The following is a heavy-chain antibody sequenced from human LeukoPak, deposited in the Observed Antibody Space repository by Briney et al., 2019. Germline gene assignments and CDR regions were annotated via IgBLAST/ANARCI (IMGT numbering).Heavy chain of an antibody. CDR2: ISYDAIHK. Sequence: GGSLRLSCATSGFTFSSYSMHWVRQAPGKGLEWVAVISYDAIHKYYADSVKGRFTISRDNSKNTLYLQINSLRAEDTAVYFCARGRRNTAMVYFFDYWGQGTLVTVSS. J-gene: IGHJ4*02. CDR3: ARGRRNTAMVYFFDY. V-gene: IGHV3-30-3*01. CDR1: GFTFSSYS. D-gene: IGHD5-18*01.